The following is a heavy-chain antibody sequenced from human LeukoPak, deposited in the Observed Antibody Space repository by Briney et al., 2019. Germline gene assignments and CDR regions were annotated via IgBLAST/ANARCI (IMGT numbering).Heavy chain of an antibody. J-gene: IGHJ4*02. CDR1: GFTVSSNY. V-gene: IGHV3-23*01. CDR3: AKSPGVSVAAADTGIFGY. D-gene: IGHD6-13*01. Sequence: GGSLRLSCAASGFTVSSNYMSWVRQAPGKGLEWVSIISGSGGSAYYADSVKGRFTISRDNSTNTLFLQMNSLRAEDTALYYCAKSPGVSVAAADTGIFGYWGQGTLVTVSS. CDR2: ISGSGGSA.